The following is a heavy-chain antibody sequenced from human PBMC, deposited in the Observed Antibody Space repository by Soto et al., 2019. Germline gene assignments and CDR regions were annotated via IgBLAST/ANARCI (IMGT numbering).Heavy chain of an antibody. V-gene: IGHV1-18*01. J-gene: IGHJ5*02. Sequence: ASVKVSCKASGYPFISYVISWVRQAPGQGLDWMGWITPYNSNTKYAQKLQGRVTMTTDTSTSTVYMELTSLRSDDTAVYYCARDWSSAILYSSSYRNNWFDPWGQGTLVTVSS. CDR3: ARDWSSAILYSSSYRNNWFDP. CDR1: GYPFISYV. D-gene: IGHD6-6*01. CDR2: ITPYNSNT.